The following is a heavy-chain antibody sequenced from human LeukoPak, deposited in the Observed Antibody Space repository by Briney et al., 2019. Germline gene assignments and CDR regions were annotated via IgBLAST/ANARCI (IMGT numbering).Heavy chain of an antibody. J-gene: IGHJ5*02. CDR1: GGPISSYY. Sequence: SETLSLTCTVSGGPISSYYWSRIRQPPGKGLEWIGYIYYSGSTNYNPSLKSRVTISVDTSKNQFSLKLSSVTAADTAVYYCARDGYSSGWYGGWFDPWGQGTLVTVSS. V-gene: IGHV4-59*01. CDR2: IYYSGST. D-gene: IGHD6-19*01. CDR3: ARDGYSSGWYGGWFDP.